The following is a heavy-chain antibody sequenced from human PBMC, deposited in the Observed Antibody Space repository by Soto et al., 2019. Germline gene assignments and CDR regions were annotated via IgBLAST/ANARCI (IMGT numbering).Heavy chain of an antibody. CDR2: IWYDGSNK. CDR1: GFTFSSYG. V-gene: IGHV3-33*01. Sequence: QVQLVESGGGVVQPGRSLRLSCAASGFTFSSYGMHWVRQAPGKGLGWVAVIWYDGSNKYYADSVKGRFTISRDNSKNTLYLQMNSLRAEDTAVYYCARGARTMVRGVIIYYFDYWGQGTLVTVSS. J-gene: IGHJ4*02. CDR3: ARGARTMVRGVIIYYFDY. D-gene: IGHD3-10*01.